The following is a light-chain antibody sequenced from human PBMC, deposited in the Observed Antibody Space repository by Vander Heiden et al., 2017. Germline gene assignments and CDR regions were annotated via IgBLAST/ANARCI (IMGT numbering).Light chain of an antibody. CDR1: ISNIGRNT. V-gene: IGLV1-44*01. J-gene: IGLJ1*01. CDR3: AAWDDSLNGLYV. Sequence: QSVLTQPPSASGTPGQRVTISCSGSISNIGRNTLNWYQHLPGTAPKLLINSNNQRPSGVPDRFSASKSGTSASLAISGLQSEDEAVYYCAAWDDSLNGLYVFGSGTKVTVL. CDR2: SNN.